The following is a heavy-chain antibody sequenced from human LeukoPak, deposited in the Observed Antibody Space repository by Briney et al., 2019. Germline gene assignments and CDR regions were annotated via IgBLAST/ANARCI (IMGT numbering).Heavy chain of an antibody. Sequence: GGSLSLSCAASGFTFSSYTMNWVRQAPGKGLEWVAAISSSSRDIFYADSVKGRFTISRDNSKNTLYLQMNSLRAEDTAIYYCAKNGDRGAYCTGGTCYPYFYYYMDVWGKGTTVTI. CDR3: AKNGDRGAYCTGGTCYPYFYYYMDV. CDR2: ISSSSRDI. V-gene: IGHV3-23*01. J-gene: IGHJ6*03. D-gene: IGHD2-15*01. CDR1: GFTFSSYT.